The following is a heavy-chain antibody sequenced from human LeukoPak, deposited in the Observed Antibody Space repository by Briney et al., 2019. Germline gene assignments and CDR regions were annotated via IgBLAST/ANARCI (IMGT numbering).Heavy chain of an antibody. D-gene: IGHD1-26*01. V-gene: IGHV3-30-3*01. CDR3: AREAVGAIYFDY. Sequence: QPGGSLRLSCAASGFTFSSYAMHWVRQAPGKGLEWVAIISYDGSLKYYADSVKGRFTISRDNAKNTLYLQMGSLRTEDTAVYYCAREAVGAIYFDYWGQGTLVTVSS. CDR1: GFTFSSYA. CDR2: ISYDGSLK. J-gene: IGHJ4*02.